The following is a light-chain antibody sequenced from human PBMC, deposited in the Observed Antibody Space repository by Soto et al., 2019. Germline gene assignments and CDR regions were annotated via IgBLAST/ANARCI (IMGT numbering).Light chain of an antibody. Sequence: DVQKSQAPCTLFELGGDRITINCRASQSISTWLAWYQQKPGKAPKLLIYAASSLQSGVPSRFSGKGSGTDFTLTITSLQPETFATNYCQQSYSTPRTIGQGTKVDI. CDR3: QQSYSTPRT. CDR2: AAS. V-gene: IGKV1-39*01. CDR1: QSISTW. J-gene: IGKJ1*01.